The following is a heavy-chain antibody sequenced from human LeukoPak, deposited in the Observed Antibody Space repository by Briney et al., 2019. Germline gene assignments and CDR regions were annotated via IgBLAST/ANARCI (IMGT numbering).Heavy chain of an antibody. V-gene: IGHV3-30*02. J-gene: IGHJ4*02. Sequence: PGGSLRLSCAASGFTFSTYGMHWVRQAPGKGLDWVTFIQYDGSNKYYGDSVRGRFTISRDNSKNTLYLQMNSLRAEDTAVYYCAKESYSNWYYFDYWGQGTLVTVSS. CDR3: AKESYSNWYYFDY. CDR2: IQYDGSNK. CDR1: GFTFSTYG. D-gene: IGHD4-11*01.